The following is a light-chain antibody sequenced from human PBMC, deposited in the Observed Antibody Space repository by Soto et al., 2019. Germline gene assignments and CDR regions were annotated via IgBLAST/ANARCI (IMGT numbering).Light chain of an antibody. J-gene: IGKJ4*01. Sequence: TVLTQSPATLSLSPWEGATLSCRASQSVSSFLAWYQQKPGQAPRLLIYDASNRATGIPARFSGSGSGTDFTLTISSLEPEDFAVYYCQQHTNWPLTFGGGTKVDI. CDR3: QQHTNWPLT. V-gene: IGKV3-11*01. CDR1: QSVSSF. CDR2: DAS.